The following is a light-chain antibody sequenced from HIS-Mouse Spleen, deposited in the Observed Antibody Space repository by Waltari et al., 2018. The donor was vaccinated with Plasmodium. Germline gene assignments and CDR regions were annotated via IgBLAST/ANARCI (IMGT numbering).Light chain of an antibody. CDR3: YSTDSSGNHRV. V-gene: IGLV3-10*01. J-gene: IGLJ3*02. Sequence: YELTQPPSVSVSPGQTARTTCSGAALPTKYAFWYQQNSGQAPVLVIHEDSKRPSGIPERFSGSSSGTMATLTISGAQVEDEADYYCYSTDSSGNHRVFGGGTKLTVL. CDR2: EDS. CDR1: ALPTKY.